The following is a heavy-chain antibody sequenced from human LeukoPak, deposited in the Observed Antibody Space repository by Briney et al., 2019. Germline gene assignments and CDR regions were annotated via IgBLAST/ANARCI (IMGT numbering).Heavy chain of an antibody. CDR1: GFTFSHHG. D-gene: IGHD3-16*01. Sequence: GGSLRLSCAASGFTFSHHGMHWVRQAPGKGLEWVAFIRNDGSNHYYADSVKGRFTISRDNAKNSLYLQMNSLRAEDTAVYYCARSKIRGGGAFDIWGQGTMVTVSS. J-gene: IGHJ3*02. CDR2: IRNDGSNH. CDR3: ARSKIRGGGAFDI. V-gene: IGHV3-30*02.